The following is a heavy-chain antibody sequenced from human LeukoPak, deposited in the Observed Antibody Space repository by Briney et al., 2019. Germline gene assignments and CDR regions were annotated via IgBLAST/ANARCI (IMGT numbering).Heavy chain of an antibody. CDR3: ARVDTVMACYFDL. Sequence: GGSLRLSCAASGFTVSTNCMTWVRQAPGKGLEWVSTIYSGGTTYYADSVMGRFTISRHNSRNTLYLQMNSLRAEDTAVHYCARVDTVMACYFDLWGQGTLVTVSS. CDR1: GFTVSTNC. CDR2: IYSGGTT. V-gene: IGHV3-53*04. D-gene: IGHD5-18*01. J-gene: IGHJ4*02.